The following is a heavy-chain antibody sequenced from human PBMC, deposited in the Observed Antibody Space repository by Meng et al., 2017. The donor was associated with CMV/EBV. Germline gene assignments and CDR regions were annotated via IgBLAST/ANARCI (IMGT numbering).Heavy chain of an antibody. CDR1: GFSLRTSGVR. D-gene: IGHD1-1*01. V-gene: IGHV2-70D*14. Sequence: DPPLVNPTETGSPTCTYSGFSLRTSGVRGRWIRQHPGKALEWLARIDWDDDEFYSTSLKTRITISKDTSNNQVVLTMTNMDPGDTPSYYCARINELNLDYWGQGTLVTVSS. CDR3: ARINELNLDY. J-gene: IGHJ4*02. CDR2: IDWDDDE.